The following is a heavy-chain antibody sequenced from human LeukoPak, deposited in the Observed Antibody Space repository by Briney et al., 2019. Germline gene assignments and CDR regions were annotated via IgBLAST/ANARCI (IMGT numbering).Heavy chain of an antibody. CDR2: INPNSGGT. D-gene: IGHD6-13*01. CDR3: ARRLLKKAAAVNFYYYYGMDV. CDR1: GYTFTGYY. Sequence: ASVKVSCKASGYTFTGYYMHWVRQAPGQGLEWMGWINPNSGGTNYAQKFQGRVTTTRDTSISTAYMELSRLRSDDTAVYYCARRLLKKAAAVNFYYYYGMDVWGQGTTVTVSS. V-gene: IGHV1-2*02. J-gene: IGHJ6*02.